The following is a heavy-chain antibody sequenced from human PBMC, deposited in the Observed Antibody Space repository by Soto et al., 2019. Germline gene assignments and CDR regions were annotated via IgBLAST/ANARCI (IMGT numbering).Heavy chain of an antibody. CDR2: IYYSGST. D-gene: IGHD6-19*01. CDR3: ARRGGYSSGWFAFDY. V-gene: IGHV4-59*08. CDR1: GGSISSYY. J-gene: IGHJ4*02. Sequence: PSETLSLTCTDSGGSISSYYWSWIRQPPGKGLEWIGYIYYSGSTNYNPSLKSRVTISVDTSKNQYSLKLSSVTAADTAVYYCARRGGYSSGWFAFDYWGQGTLVTVSS.